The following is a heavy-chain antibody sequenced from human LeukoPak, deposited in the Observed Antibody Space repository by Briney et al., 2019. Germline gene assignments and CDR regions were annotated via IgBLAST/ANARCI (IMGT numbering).Heavy chain of an antibody. V-gene: IGHV4-4*02. Sequence: SETLSLTCGVSGGSISSPNWWCWVRQSPGKGLEWIGEIYHSGSTNYNPSLKSRVTMSLDKSNNQFSLNLSSLTAADTAVYYCVRDSVTSAGLFDVWGQGILVTVSS. CDR1: GGSISSPNW. J-gene: IGHJ5*02. CDR2: IYHSGST. D-gene: IGHD2-21*02. CDR3: VRDSVTSAGLFDV.